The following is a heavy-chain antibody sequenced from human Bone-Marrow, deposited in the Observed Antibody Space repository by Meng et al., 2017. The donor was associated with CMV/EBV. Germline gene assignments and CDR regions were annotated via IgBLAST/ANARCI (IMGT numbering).Heavy chain of an antibody. CDR2: LHYSGST. CDR1: GGSISGYF. J-gene: IGHJ4*02. CDR3: AKPYYYDSSGYFDY. Sequence: SETLSLTCTVSGGSISGYFWSWIRQPPGKGLEWIGYLHYSGSTKYSPSLKSRVTILVDTSKNQFSLKLTSVTAADTAVYYCAKPYYYDSSGYFDYWGQGTLVTVSS. D-gene: IGHD3-22*01. V-gene: IGHV4-59*12.